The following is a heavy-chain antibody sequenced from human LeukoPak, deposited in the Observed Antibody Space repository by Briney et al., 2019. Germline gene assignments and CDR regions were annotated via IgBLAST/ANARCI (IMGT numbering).Heavy chain of an antibody. V-gene: IGHV3-30-3*01. J-gene: IGHJ4*02. CDR1: GFTFSSYA. CDR3: ARDAGGYGDYVYYFDY. CDR2: ISYDGSNK. Sequence: GGSLRLSCAASGFTFSSYAMHWVRQAPGKGLEWVAVISYDGSNKYYADSVKGRFTISRDNSKNTLYLQMNSLRAEDTAVYYCARDAGGYGDYVYYFDYWGQGTLVTVSS. D-gene: IGHD4-17*01.